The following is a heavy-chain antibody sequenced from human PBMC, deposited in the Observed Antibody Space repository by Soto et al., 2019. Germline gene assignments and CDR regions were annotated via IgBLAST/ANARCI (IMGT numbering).Heavy chain of an antibody. V-gene: IGHV4-61*01. CDR2: IYYSGST. Sequence: LSLTCTVSGGSVSGGSYYWSWIRQPPGKGLEWIGYIYYSGSTNYNPSLKSRVTISVDTSKNQFSLKLSSVTAADTAVYYCARKAYYDFWSGYYKYYYYGMDVWGQGTTVTVSS. CDR3: ARKAYYDFWSGYYKYYYYGMDV. J-gene: IGHJ6*02. CDR1: GGSVSGGSYY. D-gene: IGHD3-3*01.